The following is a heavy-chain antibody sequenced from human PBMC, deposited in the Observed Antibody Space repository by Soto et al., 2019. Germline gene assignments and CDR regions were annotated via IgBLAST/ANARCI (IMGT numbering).Heavy chain of an antibody. J-gene: IGHJ4*02. CDR1: GGSISSSSYY. CDR2: IYYSGST. CDR3: ASTTQYYYDSSGLFL. V-gene: IGHV4-39*01. Sequence: ASETLSLTCTVSGGSISSSSYYWGWIRQPPGKGLEWIGSIYYSGSTYYNPSLKSRVTISVDTSKNQFSLKLSSVTAADTAVYYCASTTQYYYDSSGLFLWGQGTLVTVS. D-gene: IGHD3-22*01.